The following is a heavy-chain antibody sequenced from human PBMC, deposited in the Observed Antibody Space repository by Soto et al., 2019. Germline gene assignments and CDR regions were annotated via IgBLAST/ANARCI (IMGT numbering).Heavy chain of an antibody. CDR3: ARDFTQRPTHIDY. Sequence: GGSLRLSCAASGFTFSSYGMHWVRQAPGKGLEWVAVIWYDGSNKYYADSVKGRFTISRDNSKNTLYLQMNSLRAEDTAAYYCARDFTQRPTHIDYWGQGNLVTVSS. J-gene: IGHJ4*02. D-gene: IGHD1-1*01. V-gene: IGHV3-33*01. CDR2: IWYDGSNK. CDR1: GFTFSSYG.